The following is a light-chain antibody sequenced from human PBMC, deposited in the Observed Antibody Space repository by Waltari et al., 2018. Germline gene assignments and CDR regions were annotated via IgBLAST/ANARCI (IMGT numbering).Light chain of an antibody. CDR1: KWGDKY. CDR2: QDS. V-gene: IGLV3-1*01. J-gene: IGLJ2*01. CDR3: QAWDSSTDVV. Sequence: SYELTQPPPVSVSPGQTASITCSGAKWGDKYACGYKQKPGQSPVLVIYQDSKRPSGIPERFSGSNSGNTATLTISGTQAMDEADYYCQAWDSSTDVVFGGGTKLTVL.